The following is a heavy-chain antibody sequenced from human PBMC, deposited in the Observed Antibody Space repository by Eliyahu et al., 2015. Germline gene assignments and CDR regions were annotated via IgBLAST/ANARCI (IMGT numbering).Heavy chain of an antibody. J-gene: IGHJ4*02. CDR3: ARDRADTTMVTPYFDY. V-gene: IGHV1-69*04. D-gene: IGHD5-18*01. CDR1: GXTFXSHA. Sequence: QVQLVQSGAEVKKPGSSVKVXXETSGXTFXSHAISWXRQAPGQGPEWTGRIIPALGVINYAQKFRDRVTISADKSTGTAYMDLSSLISEDTAVYYCARDRADTTMVTPYFDYWGQGTLVTVSS. CDR2: IIPALGVI.